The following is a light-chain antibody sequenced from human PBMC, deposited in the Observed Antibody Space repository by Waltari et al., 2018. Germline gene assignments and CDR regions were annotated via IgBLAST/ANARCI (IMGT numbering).Light chain of an antibody. V-gene: IGKV1-33*01. CDR2: GAS. Sequence: DIQMTQSPSSLSASIGDRVTITCRASQGIRNDLGWFQQKPGKAPRRLIYGASALEDGVPSRFSGSGSGTDFTFTISSLQPEDIATYYCQQYDNLPFGFGPGTKVDIK. CDR3: QQYDNLPFG. J-gene: IGKJ3*01. CDR1: QGIRND.